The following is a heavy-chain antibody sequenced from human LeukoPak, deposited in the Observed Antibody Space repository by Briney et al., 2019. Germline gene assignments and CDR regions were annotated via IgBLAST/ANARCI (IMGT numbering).Heavy chain of an antibody. CDR1: GGSFSGYY. Sequence: SETLSLTCAVYGGSFSGYYWSWIRQPPGKGLEWIGEINHSGSTNYNPSLKSRVTISVDTFKNQFSLKLSSVTAADTAVYYCARGSLQLWYGYWGQGTLVTVSS. D-gene: IGHD5-12*01. CDR2: INHSGST. V-gene: IGHV4-34*01. J-gene: IGHJ4*02. CDR3: ARGSLQLWYGY.